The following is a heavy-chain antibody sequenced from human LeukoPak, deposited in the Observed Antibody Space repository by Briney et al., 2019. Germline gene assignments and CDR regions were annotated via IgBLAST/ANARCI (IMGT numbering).Heavy chain of an antibody. CDR2: IYPGDSDT. CDR3: ARQSRFLEWLLTEEFDY. V-gene: IGHV5-51*01. Sequence: GESLKISCKGSGYSFTSYWIGWVRQMPGKGLEWMGIIYPGDSDTRYRPSFQGQVTISADKSISTAYLQWSSLKASDTAMYYCARQSRFLEWLLTEEFDYWGQGTLVTVSS. D-gene: IGHD3-3*01. CDR1: GYSFTSYW. J-gene: IGHJ4*02.